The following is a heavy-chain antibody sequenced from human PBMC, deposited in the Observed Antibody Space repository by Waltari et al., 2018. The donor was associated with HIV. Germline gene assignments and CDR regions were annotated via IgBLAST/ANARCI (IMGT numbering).Heavy chain of an antibody. J-gene: IGHJ4*02. Sequence: QVHLVQSGAEMKKPGASVKGPCKASGYTFLSYGISWLRQAPGHGLEWMGWISTYNANTNDAQSLQGRVTMTTDTSTTTAYMELRSLTSDDTAVYYCARDGLRYSGTFYSDYWGQGTLVTVSS. D-gene: IGHD1-26*01. V-gene: IGHV1-18*01. CDR2: ISTYNANT. CDR1: GYTFLSYG. CDR3: ARDGLRYSGTFYSDY.